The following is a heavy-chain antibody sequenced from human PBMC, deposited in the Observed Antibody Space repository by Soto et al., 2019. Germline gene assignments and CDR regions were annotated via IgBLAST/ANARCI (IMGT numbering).Heavy chain of an antibody. CDR2: INNDGSGT. Sequence: EVRLVESGGGLGQPGGSLRLSCAASGFTFRNYWLHWVRQVPGRGPVWVSGINNDGSGTFYADSVKGRFTISRDNAKNTLYLQMNSLRAEDTAVYNCGSLFEFWGQGTLVTVPS. V-gene: IGHV3-74*01. CDR1: GFTFRNYW. J-gene: IGHJ4*02. CDR3: GSLFEF.